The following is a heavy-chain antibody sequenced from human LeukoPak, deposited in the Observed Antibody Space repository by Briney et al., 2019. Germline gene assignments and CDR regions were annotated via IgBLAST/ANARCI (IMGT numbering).Heavy chain of an antibody. J-gene: IGHJ3*02. Sequence: GGSLRLSCAASGFTFSDYYMSWIRQAPGKGLEWVSYISSSSSYTNYADSVKGRFTISRDNAKNLLYLQMNSLRAEDTAVYYCARVGYSSGWDAFDIWGQGTMVTVSS. CDR3: ARVGYSSGWDAFDI. CDR1: GFTFSDYY. V-gene: IGHV3-11*06. CDR2: ISSSSSYT. D-gene: IGHD6-25*01.